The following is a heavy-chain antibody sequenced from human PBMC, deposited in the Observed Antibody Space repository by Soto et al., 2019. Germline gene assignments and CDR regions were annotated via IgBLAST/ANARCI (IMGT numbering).Heavy chain of an antibody. CDR3: ATDGPGKQSLVGYYFDY. D-gene: IGHD6-19*01. J-gene: IGHJ4*02. V-gene: IGHV3-30*03. Sequence: HPGGSLRLSCAASGFTFSNYGMHWVRQAPGKGLEWVAVVSSDGSKKYYVDSVKGRFTISRDNSKNTLFLQMDSLTGEDTAVYYCATDGPGKQSLVGYYFDYWGQGTSVTVSS. CDR2: VSSDGSKK. CDR1: GFTFSNYG.